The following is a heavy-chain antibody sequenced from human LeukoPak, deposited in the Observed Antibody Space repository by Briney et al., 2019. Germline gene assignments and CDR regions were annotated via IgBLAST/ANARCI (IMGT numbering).Heavy chain of an antibody. J-gene: IGHJ6*03. D-gene: IGHD6-13*01. CDR3: ARDSSSSWYYYYMDV. CDR2: IRSSYI. V-gene: IGHV3-21*01. Sequence: AGSLRLSRAASGFTFSSYSMNWVRQAPGKGLEWVSSIRSSYIYYADSPKGRFTISRDNAKNSLYLQMNSLRAEDTAVYYCARDSSSSWYYYYMDVWGKGTTVTVSS. CDR1: GFTFSSYS.